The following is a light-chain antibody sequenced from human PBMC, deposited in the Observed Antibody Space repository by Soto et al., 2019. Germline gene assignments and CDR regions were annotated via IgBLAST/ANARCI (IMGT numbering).Light chain of an antibody. Sequence: EIVLTHSPGTLSLSPWDIATLSCRASQSVSSRFLVCYQQKHVQPPSLLIYGASSRANGIPDRFSGSGSGTAFTLTISRLEPEDFAEYYRQQYSRSPWTFGQGTKVDIK. V-gene: IGKV3-20*01. J-gene: IGKJ1*01. CDR1: QSVSSRF. CDR2: GAS. CDR3: QQYSRSPWT.